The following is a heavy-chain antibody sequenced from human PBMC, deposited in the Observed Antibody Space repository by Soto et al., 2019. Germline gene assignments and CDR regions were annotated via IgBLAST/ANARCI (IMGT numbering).Heavy chain of an antibody. CDR1: GFTFSSYS. CDR2: ISSSSSTI. J-gene: IGHJ6*02. CDR3: ARDYDYVWGSYGMDV. V-gene: IGHV3-48*02. Sequence: PGGSLRLSCAASGFTFSSYSMNWVRQAPGKGLEWVSYISSSSSTIYYADSVKGRFTISRDNAKNSLYLQMNSLRDEDTAVYYCARDYDYVWGSYGMDVWGQGTTVTVSS. D-gene: IGHD3-16*01.